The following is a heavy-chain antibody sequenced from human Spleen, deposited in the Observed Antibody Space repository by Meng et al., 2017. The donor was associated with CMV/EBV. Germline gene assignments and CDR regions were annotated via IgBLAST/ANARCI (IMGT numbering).Heavy chain of an antibody. J-gene: IGHJ5*02. CDR1: GDSVSSNSAA. Sequence: SETLSLTCAISGDSVSSNSAAWNWIRQSPSRGLEWLGRTYYRSKWYNDYAVSAKSRITINPDTSKNQFSLQLNSVTPEDTAVYYCARGRGYCSSTSCYSPYNWFDPWGQGTLVTVSS. CDR2: TYYRSKWYN. CDR3: ARGRGYCSSTSCYSPYNWFDP. D-gene: IGHD2-2*02. V-gene: IGHV6-1*01.